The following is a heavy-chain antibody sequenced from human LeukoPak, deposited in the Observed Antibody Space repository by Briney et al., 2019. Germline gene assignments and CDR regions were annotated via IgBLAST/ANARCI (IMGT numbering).Heavy chain of an antibody. V-gene: IGHV1-69*13. CDR2: IIPIFGTA. D-gene: IGHD3-10*01. CDR3: ARERRKNSGSGSYYADLYY. CDR1: GGTFSSYA. J-gene: IGHJ4*02. Sequence: SVKVSCKASGGTFSSYAISWVRQAPGQGLEWMGGIIPIFGTANYAQKFQGRVTITADESTSTAYMELSSLRSEDTAVYYCARERRKNSGSGSYYADLYYWGQGTLVTVSS.